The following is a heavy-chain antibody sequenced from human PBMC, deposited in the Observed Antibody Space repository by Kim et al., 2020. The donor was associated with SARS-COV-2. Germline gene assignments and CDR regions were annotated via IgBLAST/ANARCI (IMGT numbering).Heavy chain of an antibody. V-gene: IGHV6-1*01. D-gene: IGHD4-17*01. CDR2: TYYRSKWSN. CDR3: ARERDYGGNSADFDY. J-gene: IGHJ4*02. Sequence: SQTLSLTCAISGDSVSSNSAAWNWIRQSPSRGLEWLGRTYYRSKWSNDYAVSVRSRITINPDTSKNQFSLQLNSVTPEDTAVYYCARERDYGGNSADFDYWGQGTVVTVSS. CDR1: GDSVSSNSAA.